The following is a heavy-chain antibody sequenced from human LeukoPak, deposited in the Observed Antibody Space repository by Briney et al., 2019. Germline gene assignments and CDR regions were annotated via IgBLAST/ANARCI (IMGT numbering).Heavy chain of an antibody. Sequence: GGSLRLSCAASGFTFSNYAMSWVRQAPGKGLVWVSRINSDGSSTSYADSVKGRFTISRDNAKNTLYLQMNSLRAEDTAVYYCAKIWDYVWGSYDYWGQGTLVTVSS. CDR2: INSDGSST. CDR3: AKIWDYVWGSYDY. D-gene: IGHD3-16*01. V-gene: IGHV3-74*01. CDR1: GFTFSNYA. J-gene: IGHJ4*02.